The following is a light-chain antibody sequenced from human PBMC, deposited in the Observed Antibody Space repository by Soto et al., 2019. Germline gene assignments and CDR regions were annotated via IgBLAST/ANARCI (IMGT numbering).Light chain of an antibody. V-gene: IGKV3-20*01. Sequence: EIVLTQSPGALSLSPGERATLSCRASQTVGSNYLGWYQQKPGQAPRLLIYGASNRATGIPDRFSGSGSGTDFTLTISRLEPDDFAVYYCQEYGSSRTFDQGTKVEIK. J-gene: IGKJ1*01. CDR3: QEYGSSRT. CDR1: QTVGSNY. CDR2: GAS.